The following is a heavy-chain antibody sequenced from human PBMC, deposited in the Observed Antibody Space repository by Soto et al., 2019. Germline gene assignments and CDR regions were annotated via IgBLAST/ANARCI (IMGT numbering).Heavy chain of an antibody. CDR1: GGSISSGDYY. Sequence: PSETLSLTCTVPGGSISSGDYYWSWFRQPPGKGLEWIGYTYYSGSTYYNPSLKSRVTITVDTSKNQFSLKLSSVTAADTAVYYCARGGQLPDNWLDPWGQGTLVTVSS. D-gene: IGHD2-2*01. CDR3: ARGGQLPDNWLDP. CDR2: TYYSGST. J-gene: IGHJ5*02. V-gene: IGHV4-30-4*01.